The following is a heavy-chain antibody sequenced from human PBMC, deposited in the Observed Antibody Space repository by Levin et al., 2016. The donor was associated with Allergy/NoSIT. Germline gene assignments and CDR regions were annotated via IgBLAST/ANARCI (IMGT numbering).Heavy chain of an antibody. CDR3: ARTPNYYDSSGRFDY. CDR1: GYSISSGYY. V-gene: IGHV4-38-2*02. Sequence: SETLSLTCTVSGYSISSGYYWGWIRQPPGKGLEWIGNIYHSGSTYYNPSLKSRVTISVDTSKNQFSLKLSSVTAADTAVYYCARTPNYYDSSGRFDYWGQGTLVTVSS. J-gene: IGHJ4*02. D-gene: IGHD3-22*01. CDR2: IYHSGST.